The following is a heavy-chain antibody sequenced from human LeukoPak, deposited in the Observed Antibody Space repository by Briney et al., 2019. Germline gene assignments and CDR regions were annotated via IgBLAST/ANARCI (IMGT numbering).Heavy chain of an antibody. J-gene: IGHJ5*02. V-gene: IGHV1-18*01. Sequence: ASVKVSCKASGYTFTSYGISWVRQAPGQGLEWMGWISAYNGNTNYAQKLQGRVTMTTDTSTSTAYMELRSLRSDDTAVYYCARDRSPILSSARGFDPWGQGTLVTVSS. D-gene: IGHD6-13*01. CDR3: ARDRSPILSSARGFDP. CDR2: ISAYNGNT. CDR1: GYTFTSYG.